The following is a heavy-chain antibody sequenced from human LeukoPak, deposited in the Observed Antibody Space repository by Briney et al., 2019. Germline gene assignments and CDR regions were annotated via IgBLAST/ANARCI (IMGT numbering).Heavy chain of an antibody. CDR2: IYYTGST. D-gene: IGHD3-22*01. J-gene: IGHJ4*02. CDR1: GDSISSSNYY. CDR3: ARTYYYDRSLPHH. Sequence: SETLPLTCTVSGDSISSSNYYWSWIRQPPGKGLEWIGYIYYTGSTYYNPSLKRRVIISLDTSKNQFSLNVNSVTAADTAVYYCARTYYYDRSLPHHWGEGTLVTVSS. V-gene: IGHV4-30-4*08.